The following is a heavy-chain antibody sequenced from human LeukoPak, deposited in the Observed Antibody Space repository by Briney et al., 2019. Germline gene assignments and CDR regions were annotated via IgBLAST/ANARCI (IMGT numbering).Heavy chain of an antibody. CDR3: ARDKSSSSWYGGFVVEYYMDV. V-gene: IGHV3-66*01. J-gene: IGHJ6*03. CDR2: IYSGGST. D-gene: IGHD6-13*01. Sequence: QPGGSLRLSCAASGFTFSNYAMSWVRQAPGKGLEWVSVIYSGGSTYYADSVKGRFTISRDNSKNTLYLQMNSLRAEDTAVYYCARDKSSSSWYGGFVVEYYMDVWGKGTTVTVSS. CDR1: GFTFSNYA.